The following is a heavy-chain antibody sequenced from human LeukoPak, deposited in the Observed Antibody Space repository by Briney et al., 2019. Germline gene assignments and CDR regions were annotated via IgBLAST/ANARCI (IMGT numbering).Heavy chain of an antibody. V-gene: IGHV4-34*01. J-gene: IGHJ4*02. Sequence: KPSETLSLTCAVHGGSFSGYYWSLVRQPPGKGLEWIGEINHSGSTNYNPSLKSRVTISVDTSKNQFSLKLSSVTAADTAVYYCARTRGMSYWGQGTLVTVSS. CDR2: INHSGST. CDR1: GGSFSGYY. D-gene: IGHD3-16*01. CDR3: ARTRGMSY.